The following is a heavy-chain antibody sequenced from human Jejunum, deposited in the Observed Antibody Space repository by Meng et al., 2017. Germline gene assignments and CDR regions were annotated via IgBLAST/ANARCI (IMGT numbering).Heavy chain of an antibody. J-gene: IGHJ4*02. CDR1: GFSLSTSGVG. Sequence: QITLKESGPSRVNPTQTLALTCTFSGFSLSTSGVGVGWIRQSTGKALEWLAVIYWDNDKRYSPSLKNRLTIDKDTSKNEVVLTMTNMDPVDTATYYCAHRRISGSPWDGGDFDYWGQGTLVTVSS. V-gene: IGHV2-5*02. CDR3: AHRRISGSPWDGGDFDY. CDR2: IYWDNDK. D-gene: IGHD2-15*01.